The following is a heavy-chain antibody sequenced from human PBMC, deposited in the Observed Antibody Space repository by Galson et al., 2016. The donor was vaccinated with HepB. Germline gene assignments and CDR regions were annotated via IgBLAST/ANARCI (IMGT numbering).Heavy chain of an antibody. CDR3: ARARSWGGYYFDN. Sequence: SLRLSCAASGFTFSNYWMSWVRQAPGKGLDWVANIKQDRSEKYYVDSVKGRFTISRDNAKNSLYLQMNSLRVEDTAVYYCARARSWGGYYFDNWGQGTLVTVSS. D-gene: IGHD3-16*01. CDR1: GFTFSNYW. CDR2: IKQDRSEK. V-gene: IGHV3-7*05. J-gene: IGHJ4*02.